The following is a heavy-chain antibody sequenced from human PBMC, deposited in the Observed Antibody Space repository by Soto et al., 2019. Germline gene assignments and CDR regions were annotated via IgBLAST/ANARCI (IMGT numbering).Heavy chain of an antibody. D-gene: IGHD3-3*01. CDR1: GGSISSSSYY. CDR3: ARQESGLRSDAFDI. CDR2: IYCSGST. V-gene: IGHV4-39*01. J-gene: IGHJ3*02. Sequence: QLQLQESGPGLVKPSETLSLTCTVSGGSISSSSYYWGWIRKPPGKGLEWIGSIYCSGSTYYNPSLKSRVTISVDTSKNQFSLKLSSVTAADTAVYYCARQESGLRSDAFDIWGKGTMVTVSS.